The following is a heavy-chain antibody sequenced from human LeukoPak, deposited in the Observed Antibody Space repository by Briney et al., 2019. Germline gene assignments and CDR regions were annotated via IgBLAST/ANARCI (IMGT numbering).Heavy chain of an antibody. CDR3: AKDPYYSSSWLYCYYGMDV. CDR1: GFTFSSYG. D-gene: IGHD6-13*01. V-gene: IGHV3-30*18. Sequence: PGGSLRLSCAASGFTFSSYGMHWVRQAPGKGLEWVAVISYDGSNKYYADSVKGRFTISRDNSKNTLYLQMNSLRAEDTAMYYCAKDPYYSSSWLYCYYGMDVWGQGTTVTVSS. J-gene: IGHJ6*02. CDR2: ISYDGSNK.